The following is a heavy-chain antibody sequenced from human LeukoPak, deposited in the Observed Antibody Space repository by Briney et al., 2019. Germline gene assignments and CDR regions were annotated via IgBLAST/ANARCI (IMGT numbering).Heavy chain of an antibody. V-gene: IGHV3-64*01. J-gene: IGHJ4*02. Sequence: PGGSLRLSCAASGFSFITYAMRWVRQAPGKGLEYVSAISSNGGSTYYANSVKGRFTISRDNSKNTLYLQKGSLRAEDMAVYYCARVSVGPDFDYWGQGTLVTVSS. CDR3: ARVSVGPDFDY. CDR1: GFSFITYA. D-gene: IGHD3/OR15-3a*01. CDR2: ISSNGGST.